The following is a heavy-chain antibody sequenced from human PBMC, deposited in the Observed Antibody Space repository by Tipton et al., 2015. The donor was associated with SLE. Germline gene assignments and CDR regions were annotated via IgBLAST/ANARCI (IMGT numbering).Heavy chain of an antibody. D-gene: IGHD6-13*01. Sequence: QVQLVQSGAEVKKPGASVKVSCKASGYTFTSYGISWVRQAPGQGLEWMGWISAYNGETKNTQKVQDRITMTTDTSTGTAYMELRSLRSDDSAVYYCARDWLLTAAGPFDYWGQGTLVTVSS. J-gene: IGHJ4*02. CDR3: ARDWLLTAAGPFDY. CDR2: ISAYNGET. CDR1: GYTFTSYG. V-gene: IGHV1-18*01.